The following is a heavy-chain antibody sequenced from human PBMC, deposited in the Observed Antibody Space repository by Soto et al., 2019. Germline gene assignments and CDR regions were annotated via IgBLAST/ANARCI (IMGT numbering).Heavy chain of an antibody. CDR3: AKYYGGLSYDYYYGMDV. CDR2: ISYDGSNK. Sequence: VQLVESGGCVVQPGRSLRLSCAASGFTFSSYGMHWVRQAPGKGLEWVAVISYDGSNKYYADYVKGRFTISRDSSMNSLYLQRNSLRVEDTVVYYCAKYYGGLSYDYYYGMDVWGHGTTVTVSS. D-gene: IGHD3-10*01. J-gene: IGHJ6*02. CDR1: GFTFSSYG. V-gene: IGHV3-30*18.